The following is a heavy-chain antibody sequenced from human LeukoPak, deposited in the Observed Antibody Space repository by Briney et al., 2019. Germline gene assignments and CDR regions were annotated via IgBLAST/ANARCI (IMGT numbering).Heavy chain of an antibody. CDR2: IYPGDSDT. CDR1: GYSFTSYW. J-gene: IGHJ3*02. CDR3: ATPLQVEMATINAFDI. Sequence: VESLKISCKGSGYSFTSYWIGWVRQMPGKGLGWMGIIYPGDSDTRYSPSFQGQVTISADKSISTAYLQWSSLKASDTAMYYCATPLQVEMATINAFDIWGQGTMVTVSS. D-gene: IGHD5-24*01. V-gene: IGHV5-51*01.